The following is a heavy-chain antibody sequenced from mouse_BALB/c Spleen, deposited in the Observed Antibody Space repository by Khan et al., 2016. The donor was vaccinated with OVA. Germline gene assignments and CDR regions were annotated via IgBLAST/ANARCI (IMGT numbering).Heavy chain of an antibody. J-gene: IGHJ3*01. V-gene: IGHV1-77*01. CDR3: AREWGSWFPY. CDR1: GYIFIDYN. Sequence: QVQLQQSGTELARPGASVKLSCKASGYIFIDYNINWVKQRTGQGLEWIGEISPGSGNTYYNEKFKGKATLTADKSSSPAYMQLSSLTSEDSAVECCAREWGSWFPYWGQGTLSTVSA. D-gene: IGHD1-3*01. CDR2: ISPGSGNT.